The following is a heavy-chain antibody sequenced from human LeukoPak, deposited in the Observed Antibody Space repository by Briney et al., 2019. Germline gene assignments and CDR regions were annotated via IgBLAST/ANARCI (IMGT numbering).Heavy chain of an antibody. CDR1: GFTFSSYW. D-gene: IGHD4-11*01. CDR2: IKQDGSEK. CDR3: ARDISDQYSDYFDY. V-gene: IGHV3-7*01. Sequence: GGSLRLSCAASGFTFSSYWMSWVRQAPGKGLEWVANIKQDGSEKYYVDSVKGRFTISRDNAKNSLYLQMNSLRAEDTAVYYCARDISDQYSDYFDYWGQGTLVTVSS. J-gene: IGHJ4*02.